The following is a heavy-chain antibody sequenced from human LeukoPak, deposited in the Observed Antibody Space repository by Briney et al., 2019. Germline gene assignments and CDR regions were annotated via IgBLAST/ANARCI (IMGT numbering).Heavy chain of an antibody. CDR1: GGSISSSSYY. CDR3: ARAGVVAVAGTGHLDY. V-gene: IGHV4-39*07. CDR2: IYYSGST. J-gene: IGHJ4*02. D-gene: IGHD6-19*01. Sequence: SETLSLTCTVSGGSISSSSYYWGWIRQPPGKGLEWIGSIYYSGSTYYNPSLKSRVTISVDTSKNQFSLKLSSVTAADTAVYYCARAGVVAVAGTGHLDYWGQGTLVTVSS.